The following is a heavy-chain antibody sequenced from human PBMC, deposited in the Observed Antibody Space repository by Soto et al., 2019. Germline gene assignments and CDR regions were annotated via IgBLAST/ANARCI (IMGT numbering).Heavy chain of an antibody. CDR1: GFTFSGYW. D-gene: IGHD4-4*01. Sequence: VGSLRLSCEASGFTFSGYWMSWVRQAPGKGLEWVADIKHDGSVQYYVDSVKGRLTISRDNAKKQLYLQMNGLRAEDTALYYCARAPYSNAWYRFDLWGQGTLVTVSS. CDR2: IKHDGSVQ. J-gene: IGHJ4*02. CDR3: ARAPYSNAWYRFDL. V-gene: IGHV3-7*03.